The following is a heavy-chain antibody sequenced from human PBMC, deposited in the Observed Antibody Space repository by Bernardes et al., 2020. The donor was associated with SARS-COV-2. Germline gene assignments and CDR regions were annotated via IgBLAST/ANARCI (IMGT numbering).Heavy chain of an antibody. CDR3: ARSPPGVGRLSIFGVLVGPDSYFYMDV. Sequence: ASVKVSCKASGYTLTELSMHWVRQAPGKGLEWMGGFDPEDGETIYAQKFQGRVTMTEDTSTDTAYMELSSLRSEDTAVYYCARSPPGVGRLSIFGVLVGPDSYFYMDVWGQGTTVTVSS. J-gene: IGHJ6*02. D-gene: IGHD3-3*01. CDR2: FDPEDGET. CDR1: GYTLTELS. V-gene: IGHV1-24*01.